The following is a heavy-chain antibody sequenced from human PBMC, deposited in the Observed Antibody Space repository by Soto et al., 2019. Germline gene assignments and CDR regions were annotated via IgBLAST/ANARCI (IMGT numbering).Heavy chain of an antibody. Sequence: GGSLRLSCAASGFPFNKAWMNWVRQAPGKGLEWVGRAISKTDGGATAYAAPVKGRFTISRDDSKNTLFLQMNSLKTEDTAVYYCAAGTGRSDFDYWGQGTLVTVSS. CDR2: AISKTDGGAT. CDR3: AAGTGRSDFDY. V-gene: IGHV3-15*01. D-gene: IGHD3-3*01. CDR1: GFPFNKAW. J-gene: IGHJ4*02.